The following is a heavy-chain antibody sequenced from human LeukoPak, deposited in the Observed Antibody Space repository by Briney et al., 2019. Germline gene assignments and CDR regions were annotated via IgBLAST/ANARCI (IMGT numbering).Heavy chain of an antibody. J-gene: IGHJ6*03. Sequence: ASVEVSCKASGYTFTCYYLHWVRQAPGQGLEWRGWINPNSGGTNYAQKFQGRVTMTRDTSISTAYMELNSLKSDDTAVYYCTRDNSCSSSSCGNSYMDVWGKGTTVTVAS. V-gene: IGHV1-2*02. CDR2: INPNSGGT. CDR1: GYTFTCYY. D-gene: IGHD2-2*01. CDR3: TRDNSCSSSSCGNSYMDV.